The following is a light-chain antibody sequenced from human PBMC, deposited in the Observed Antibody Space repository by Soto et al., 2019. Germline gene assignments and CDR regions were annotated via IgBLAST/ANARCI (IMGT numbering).Light chain of an antibody. CDR1: QSVTTN. CDR3: QQYNNWPWT. Sequence: EILMTQSPATLSVSPGERATLSCRASQSVTTNLAWYQQKPGQAPRLLIYGASIRATGIPARFSGSGSGTEFTLTISSLQSEHFAVYYCQQYNNWPWTFGQGTKVDIK. V-gene: IGKV3-15*01. J-gene: IGKJ1*01. CDR2: GAS.